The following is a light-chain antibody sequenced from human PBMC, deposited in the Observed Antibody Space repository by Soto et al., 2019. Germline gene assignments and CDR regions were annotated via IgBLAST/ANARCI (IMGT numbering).Light chain of an antibody. CDR1: SSDVGSYNL. CDR2: EGS. J-gene: IGLJ1*01. CDR3: CSLTTSHTYV. V-gene: IGLV2-14*02. Sequence: QSALTQPASVSGSPGQSITISCTGTSSDVGSYNLVSWYRQHPGKAPKLMIYEGSKRPSGVSNRFSGSKSGNTASLTISGLQADDEADYYCCSLTTSHTYVFGSGTKLTVL.